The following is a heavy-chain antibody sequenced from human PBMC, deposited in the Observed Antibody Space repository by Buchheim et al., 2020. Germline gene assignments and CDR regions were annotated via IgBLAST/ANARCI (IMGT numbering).Heavy chain of an antibody. V-gene: IGHV4-34*01. D-gene: IGHD3-22*01. CDR2: INHSGST. Sequence: QVQLQQWGAGLLKPSETLSLTCAVYGGSFSGYYWSWIRQPPGKGLEWIGEINHSGSTNYNPSLKSRVTISVDTSKKQFSLKLSSVTAADTAVYYCARSFRGSSGYYYGYFQHWGQGTL. CDR3: ARSFRGSSGYYYGYFQH. CDR1: GGSFSGYY. J-gene: IGHJ1*01.